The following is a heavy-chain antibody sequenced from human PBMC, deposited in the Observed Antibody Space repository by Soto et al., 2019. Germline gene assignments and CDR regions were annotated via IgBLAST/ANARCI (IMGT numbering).Heavy chain of an antibody. J-gene: IGHJ6*01. CDR2: INPSGGST. V-gene: IGHV1-46*01. D-gene: IGHD3-10*01. Sequence: GASVKVSCKASGYTFTSYYMHWVRQAPGQGLEWMGIINPSGGSTSYAQKFQGRVTMTRDTSTSTVYMELSSLRSEDTAVYYCARARWHHYGSDRGYGMEVWGQGTTVTVSS. CDR3: ARARWHHYGSDRGYGMEV. CDR1: GYTFTSYY.